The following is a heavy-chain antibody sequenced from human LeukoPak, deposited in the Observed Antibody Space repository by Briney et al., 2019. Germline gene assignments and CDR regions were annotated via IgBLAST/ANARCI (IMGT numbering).Heavy chain of an antibody. J-gene: IGHJ6*02. CDR2: ISSSSSTI. V-gene: IGHV3-48*01. CDR3: ARDQVAVPRLIVVVVAATPDYYYGMDV. Sequence: GGSLRLSCAASGFTFSSYSMNWVRQAPGKGLEWDSSISSSSSTIYYADSVKGRFTISRDNAKNSLYLQMNSLRAEDTAVYYCARDQVAVPRLIVVVVAATPDYYYGMDVWGQGTTVTVSS. CDR1: GFTFSSYS. D-gene: IGHD2-15*01.